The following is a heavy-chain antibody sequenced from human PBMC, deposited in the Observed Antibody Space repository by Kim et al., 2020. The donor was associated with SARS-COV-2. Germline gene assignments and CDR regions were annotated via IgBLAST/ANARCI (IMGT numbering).Heavy chain of an antibody. CDR2: IYYSGST. CDR1: GGSISSGGYY. J-gene: IGHJ3*02. D-gene: IGHD3-9*01. Sequence: SETLSLTCTVSGGSISSGGYYWSWIRQHPGKGLEWIGYIYYSGSTYYNPSLKSRVTISVDTSKNQFSLKLSSVTAADTAVYYCARGFSITISRAPDAFDIWGQGTMVTVSS. CDR3: ARGFSITISRAPDAFDI. V-gene: IGHV4-31*03.